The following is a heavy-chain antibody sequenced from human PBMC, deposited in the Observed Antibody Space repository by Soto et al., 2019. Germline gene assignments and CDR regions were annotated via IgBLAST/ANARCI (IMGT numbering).Heavy chain of an antibody. CDR1: GFTFSNYV. CDR3: AKSLIYGSGNFEY. D-gene: IGHD3-10*01. V-gene: IGHV3-23*01. J-gene: IGHJ4*02. CDR2: ISGSGGTT. Sequence: EVQLLESGGGLVQPGGSLRLSCAASGFTFSNYVMSWVRQAPGKGLEWVSAISGSGGTTYYADSVKGRFTISRDNSKNTLYLQMNSLRAEDTAVYYCAKSLIYGSGNFEYWGQGTLVTVS.